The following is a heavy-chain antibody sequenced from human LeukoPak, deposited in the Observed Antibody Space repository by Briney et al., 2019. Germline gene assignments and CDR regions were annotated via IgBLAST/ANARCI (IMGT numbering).Heavy chain of an antibody. CDR3: ARGLYYDILTGHRPSLGY. CDR1: GYTFTTYG. D-gene: IGHD3-9*01. CDR2: ISAYNGNT. V-gene: IGHV1-18*01. Sequence: ASVKVSCKASGYTFTTYGITWVRQAPGQGLEWMGWISAYNGNTNYAQKLQGRVTMTTDTSTSTAYMELRSLRSDDTAVYYCARGLYYDILTGHRPSLGYWGQGTLVTVSS. J-gene: IGHJ4*02.